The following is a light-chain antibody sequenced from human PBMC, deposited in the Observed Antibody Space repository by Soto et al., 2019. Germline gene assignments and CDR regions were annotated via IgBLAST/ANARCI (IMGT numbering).Light chain of an antibody. Sequence: EIVLTQSPVTLSLSPGERATLSCRASQTVSNQLAWYQQKPGQAPRLLIYDASRRVTGIPARFSGSGSGTDFTLTLSSLEPEDFAVYYCQQYGSSPYTFGLGTRLEIK. J-gene: IGKJ5*01. CDR1: QTVSNQ. CDR3: QQYGSSPYT. CDR2: DAS. V-gene: IGKV3-11*01.